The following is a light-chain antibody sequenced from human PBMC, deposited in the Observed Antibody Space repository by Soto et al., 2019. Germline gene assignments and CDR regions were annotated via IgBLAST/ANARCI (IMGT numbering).Light chain of an antibody. CDR3: QQGGT. J-gene: IGKJ1*01. CDR1: QSVSSN. V-gene: IGKV3-15*01. Sequence: EIVMTQSPATLSVSPGERATLSCRASQSVSSNLAWYQQKPGQAPRLLIYGSSTRATGIPARFSGSGSGTEFTLNISSLQSEDFAVYYCQQGGTFGQGTKVDIK. CDR2: GSS.